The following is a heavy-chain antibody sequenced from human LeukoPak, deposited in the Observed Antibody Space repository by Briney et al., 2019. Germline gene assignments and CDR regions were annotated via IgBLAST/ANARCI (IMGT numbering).Heavy chain of an antibody. CDR1: GFIFSTYA. CDR2: IRDDGSNK. CDR3: AREGYYDSSGHGDAFDI. Sequence: GGSLRLSCAASGFIFSTYAMSWVRQAPGKGLEWVAFIRDDGSNKFYADSVKGRFTISRDNSKNTLYLQMNSLRAEDTAVYYCAREGYYDSSGHGDAFDIWGQGTMVTVSS. J-gene: IGHJ3*02. V-gene: IGHV3-30*02. D-gene: IGHD3-22*01.